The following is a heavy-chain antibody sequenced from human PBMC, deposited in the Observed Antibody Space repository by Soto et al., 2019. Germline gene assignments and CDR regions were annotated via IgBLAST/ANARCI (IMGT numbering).Heavy chain of an antibody. V-gene: IGHV3-21*06. CDR2: ISSTTNYI. J-gene: IGHJ4*02. CDR1: GFTFTRYS. CDR3: ARESEDLTSNFDY. Sequence: GGSLRLSCAASGFTFTRYSMNWVHQAPGKGLEWVSSISSTTNYIYYGDSMKGRFTISRDNAKNSLYLEMNSLRAEDTAVYYCARESEDLTSNFDYWGQGTLVTVSS.